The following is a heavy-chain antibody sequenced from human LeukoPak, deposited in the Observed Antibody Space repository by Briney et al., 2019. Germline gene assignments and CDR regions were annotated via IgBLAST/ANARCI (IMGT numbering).Heavy chain of an antibody. D-gene: IGHD3-3*01. J-gene: IGHJ4*02. V-gene: IGHV4-61*02. CDR2: IYTSGST. Sequence: KSSQTLSLTCTVSGGSISSGSHYWSWIRQPAGKGLEWIGRIYTSGSTNYNPSLKSRVTISVDTSKNQFSLKLSSVTAADTAVYYCARXXXNWYYDFWSGXXLDYWGQG. CDR3: ARXXXNWYYDFWSGXXLDY. CDR1: GGSISSGSHY.